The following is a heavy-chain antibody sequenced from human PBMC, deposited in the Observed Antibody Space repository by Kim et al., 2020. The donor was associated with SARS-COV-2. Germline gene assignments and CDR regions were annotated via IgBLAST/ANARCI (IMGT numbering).Heavy chain of an antibody. Sequence: EQKFQGRVTMTEDTSTDTAYMELSSLRSEDTAVYYCATNGIVGATFFDYWGQGTLVTVSS. J-gene: IGHJ4*02. CDR3: ATNGIVGATFFDY. V-gene: IGHV1-24*01. D-gene: IGHD1-26*01.